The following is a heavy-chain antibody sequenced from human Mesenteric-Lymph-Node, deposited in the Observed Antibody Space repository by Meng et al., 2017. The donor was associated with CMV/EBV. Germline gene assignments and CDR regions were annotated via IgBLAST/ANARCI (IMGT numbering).Heavy chain of an antibody. CDR1: GGSISSSNW. D-gene: IGHD5-18*01. CDR3: ARDLGGYSYGLDDY. J-gene: IGHJ4*02. Sequence: GSGGSISSSNWWSWVRQPPGKGLEWIGEIYHSGSTNYNPSLKSRVTISVDKSKNQFSLKLSSVTAADTAVYYCARDLGGYSYGLDDYWGQGTLVTVSS. CDR2: IYHSGST. V-gene: IGHV4-4*02.